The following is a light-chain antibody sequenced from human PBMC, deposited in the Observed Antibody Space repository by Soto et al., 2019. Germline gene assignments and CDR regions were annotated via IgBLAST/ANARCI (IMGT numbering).Light chain of an antibody. CDR1: SSDVGGYNY. CDR2: DVS. Sequence: QSALTQPASVSGSPGQSITISCTGTSSDVGGYNYVSWYQQHPGKAPKLMIYDVSNRPSGVSNRFSGSKSGNTASLTISGLQAEEEADYYCSSYTSSSMVFGSGTKLTVL. V-gene: IGLV2-14*01. J-gene: IGLJ1*01. CDR3: SSYTSSSMV.